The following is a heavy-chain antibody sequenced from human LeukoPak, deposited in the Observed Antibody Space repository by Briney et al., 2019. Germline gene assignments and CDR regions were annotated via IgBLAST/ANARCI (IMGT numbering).Heavy chain of an antibody. D-gene: IGHD6-19*01. CDR3: AKHGAGITVAGRRHLDY. J-gene: IGHJ4*02. CDR2: IGGYGTTA. CDR1: GFTFSNDA. Sequence: GGSLRLSCAASGFTFSNDAMSWVRQAPGRGLERVSSIGGYGTTAYYADSVKGRLTISRDNSKNTLYLQMNGLRAEDTAIYYCAKHGAGITVAGRRHLDYWGQGTLVTVSS. V-gene: IGHV3-23*01.